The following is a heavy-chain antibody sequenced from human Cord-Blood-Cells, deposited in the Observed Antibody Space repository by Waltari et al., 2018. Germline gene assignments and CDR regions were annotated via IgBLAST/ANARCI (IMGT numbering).Heavy chain of an antibody. V-gene: IGHV3-30*04. Sequence: QVQLVESGGGVVQPGRSLRLSCAASGFTFSSYAMHWVRQAPGKGLEWVEVISYDGSNKYYADSVKGRFTISRDNSKNTLYLQMNSLRAEDTAVYYCARDSSGWYRIFDYWGQGTLVTVSS. J-gene: IGHJ4*02. CDR1: GFTFSSYA. D-gene: IGHD6-19*01. CDR2: ISYDGSNK. CDR3: ARDSSGWYRIFDY.